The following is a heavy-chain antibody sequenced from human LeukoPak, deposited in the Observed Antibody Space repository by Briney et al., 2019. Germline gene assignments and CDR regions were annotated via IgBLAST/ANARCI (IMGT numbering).Heavy chain of an antibody. CDR3: AKDQAVYCGGDCYAWRLGIDY. D-gene: IGHD2-21*02. CDR2: ISYEGNKK. J-gene: IGHJ4*02. Sequence: PGRSMRLSCAASGFTFSTYGMHWVRQAPGKGLEWVAVISYEGNKKYYADSVKGRFTISRDNSKNTLYLQMNSLRAEDTAVYYCAKDQAVYCGGDCYAWRLGIDYWGQGTLVTVSS. V-gene: IGHV3-30*18. CDR1: GFTFSTYG.